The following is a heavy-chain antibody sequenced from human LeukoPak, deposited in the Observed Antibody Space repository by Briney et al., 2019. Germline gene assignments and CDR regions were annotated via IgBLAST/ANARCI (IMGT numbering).Heavy chain of an antibody. CDR3: ALSPSPGAAFDI. J-gene: IGHJ3*02. CDR1: GYTFTSYG. D-gene: IGHD6-6*01. Sequence: ASVKVSCKASGYTFTSYGISWVRQATGQGLEWMGWMNPNSGNTGYAQKFQGRVTITRNTSISTAYMELSSLRSEDTAVYYCALSPSPGAAFDIWGQGTMVTVSS. V-gene: IGHV1-8*03. CDR2: MNPNSGNT.